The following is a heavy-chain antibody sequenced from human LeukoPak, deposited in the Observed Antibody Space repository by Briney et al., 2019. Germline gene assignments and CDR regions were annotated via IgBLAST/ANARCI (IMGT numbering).Heavy chain of an antibody. Sequence: PSETLSLTCTVSGGSISSNYWSWLRQPPGKGLEWIGYISYSGSTNYNASLKSRVTISVDTSKIQFSLKLSSVTAADTAVYYCARDARGYYDSPFDYWGQGTLVTVSS. CDR2: ISYSGST. V-gene: IGHV4-59*12. CDR3: ARDARGYYDSPFDY. J-gene: IGHJ4*02. D-gene: IGHD3-22*01. CDR1: GGSISSNY.